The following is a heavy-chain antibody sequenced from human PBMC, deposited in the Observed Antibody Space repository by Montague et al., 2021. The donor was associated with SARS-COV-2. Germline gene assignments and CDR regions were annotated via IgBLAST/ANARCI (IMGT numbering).Heavy chain of an antibody. CDR3: ARLDIMTAYPYEY. CDR2: IRGNGGST. D-gene: IGHD3-9*01. CDR1: GFTFSSYA. Sequence: YLRLSCAASGFTFSSYAMSWFRQAPGKGLEWVSGIRGNGGSTYYADSVKGRFTISRDNPKNTLYLQMNSLRAEDTAVYYCARLDIMTAYPYEYWGQGTLVTVSS. V-gene: IGHV3-23*01. J-gene: IGHJ4*02.